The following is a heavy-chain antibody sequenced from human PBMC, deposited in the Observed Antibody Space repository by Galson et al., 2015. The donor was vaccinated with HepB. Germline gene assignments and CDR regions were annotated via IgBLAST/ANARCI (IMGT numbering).Heavy chain of an antibody. CDR3: AKSGYDGSGYGFNDY. V-gene: IGHV3-23*01. CDR1: GFTFRNSA. J-gene: IGHJ4*02. CDR2: VSTSGDRT. D-gene: IGHD3-22*01. Sequence: SLRLSCAASGFTFRNSAMTWVRHVPGTGLEWVSGVSTSGDRTYYPDSVRGRFSMSRDNSKNTVYLQMNDLRPEDTAIYYCAKSGYDGSGYGFNDYWGQGTLVTVTS.